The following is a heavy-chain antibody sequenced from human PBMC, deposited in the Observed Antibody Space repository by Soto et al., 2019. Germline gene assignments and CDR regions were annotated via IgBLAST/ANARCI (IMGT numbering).Heavy chain of an antibody. Sequence: ASVKVSCKASGGTFSSYAISWVRQAPGQGLEWMGGIIPIFGTANYAQKFQGRVTITADESTSTAYMELSSLRYEDTAVYYCASPHPGVVVVPAAIPYYGMDVWGQGTTVTVSS. CDR3: ASPHPGVVVVPAAIPYYGMDV. V-gene: IGHV1-69*13. D-gene: IGHD2-2*01. J-gene: IGHJ6*02. CDR1: GGTFSSYA. CDR2: IIPIFGTA.